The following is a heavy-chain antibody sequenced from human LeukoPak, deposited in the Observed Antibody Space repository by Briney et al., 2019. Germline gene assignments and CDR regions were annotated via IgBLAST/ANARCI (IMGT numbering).Heavy chain of an antibody. CDR2: MNPNSGNT. D-gene: IGHD3-22*01. Sequence: ASVKVSCKASGYTFTSYDINWVRQATGQGLEWMGWMNPNSGNTGYAQKFQGRVTMTRDMSTSTVYMELSSLRSEDTAVYYCARGIVVVIKGTHAFDIWGQGTMVTVSS. V-gene: IGHV1-8*01. CDR1: GYTFTSYD. J-gene: IGHJ3*02. CDR3: ARGIVVVIKGTHAFDI.